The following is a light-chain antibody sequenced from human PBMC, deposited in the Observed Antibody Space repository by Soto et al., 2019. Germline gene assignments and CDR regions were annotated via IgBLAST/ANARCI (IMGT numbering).Light chain of an antibody. J-gene: IGKJ3*01. V-gene: IGKV1-33*01. CDR3: QQYGDPPGPFT. CDR1: QDIMKS. CDR2: DVS. Sequence: DIPLTQSPSSLSASVGDRVTITCQVSQDIMKSLNWYLQTSGKAPKLLIYDVSKRGPGSSPRFTVSGTGTQYTLAILSLRPEDGGKYFCQQYGDPPGPFTFGPGNELEIK.